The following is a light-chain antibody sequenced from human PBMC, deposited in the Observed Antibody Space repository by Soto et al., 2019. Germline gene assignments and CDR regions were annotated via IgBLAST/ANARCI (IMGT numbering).Light chain of an antibody. CDR3: QQYNNWPPVT. J-gene: IGKJ1*01. Sequence: EIVLTQSPATLSLSPGERATLSCRASQSVSSYLAWYQQKPGQAPRPLIYGASTRATGIPARFSGSGSGTEFTLTISSLQSEDFAVYYCQQYNNWPPVTFGQGTKVDI. CDR1: QSVSSY. V-gene: IGKV3-15*01. CDR2: GAS.